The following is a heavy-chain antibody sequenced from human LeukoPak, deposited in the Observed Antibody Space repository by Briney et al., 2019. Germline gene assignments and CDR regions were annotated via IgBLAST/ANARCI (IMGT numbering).Heavy chain of an antibody. CDR2: ISSSSSYI. J-gene: IGHJ4*02. CDR1: GFTFSSYS. Sequence: PGGSLRLSCAASGFTFSSYSMNWVRQAPGKGLEWVSSISSSSSYIYYADSVKGRFTISRDNAKNSLYLQMNSLRAEDTAVYYCARDFPHGSGTVSDYWGQGTLVTVSS. D-gene: IGHD3-10*01. V-gene: IGHV3-21*01. CDR3: ARDFPHGSGTVSDY.